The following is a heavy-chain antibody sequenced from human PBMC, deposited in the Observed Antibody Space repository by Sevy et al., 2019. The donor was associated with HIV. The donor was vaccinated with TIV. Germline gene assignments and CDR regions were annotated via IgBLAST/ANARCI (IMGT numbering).Heavy chain of an antibody. V-gene: IGHV3-33*01. J-gene: IGHJ4*02. CDR2: IWFDGSNI. CDR3: ARERTYLFDY. Sequence: GGSLRLSCVASGFTFGSYGMLWVRQAPGKGLEWVADIWFDGSNIHYADSVRGRFTISRDNSKNTLSLHMSSLRVEDTAVYYYARERTYLFDYCGQGTLVTVSS. CDR1: GFTFGSYG.